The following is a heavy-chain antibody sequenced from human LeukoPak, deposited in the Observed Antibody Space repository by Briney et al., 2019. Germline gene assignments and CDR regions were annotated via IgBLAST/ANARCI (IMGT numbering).Heavy chain of an antibody. CDR1: GVSISSYY. CDR2: IYYSGST. D-gene: IGHD3-22*01. Sequence: PSETLSLTCTVSGVSISSYYWSWIRQPPGQGLEGSGYIYYSGSTNYNPSLKSRVTISVDTSKNQFSLKLSSVTAADTAVYYCARDRGYDSSGYYLSNYFDYWGQGTLVTVSS. V-gene: IGHV4-59*01. CDR3: ARDRGYDSSGYYLSNYFDY. J-gene: IGHJ4*02.